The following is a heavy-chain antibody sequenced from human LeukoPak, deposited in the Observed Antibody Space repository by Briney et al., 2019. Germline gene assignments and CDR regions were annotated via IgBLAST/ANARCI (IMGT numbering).Heavy chain of an antibody. Sequence: SETLSLTCAVSGGSFNGYSYTWIRQPPGKGLEWIGEIIHSGGTSYNPSLKSRLTISVDTSRKQFSLKLTSVTAADTALYFCARGPLAFRRVAGIFSWGRGTQVTISS. V-gene: IGHV4-34*01. CDR1: GGSFNGYS. CDR3: ARGPLAFRRVAGIFS. J-gene: IGHJ5*02. D-gene: IGHD6-19*01. CDR2: IIHSGGT.